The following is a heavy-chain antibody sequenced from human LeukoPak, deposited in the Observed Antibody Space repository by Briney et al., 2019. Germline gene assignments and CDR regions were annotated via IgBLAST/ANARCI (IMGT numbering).Heavy chain of an antibody. V-gene: IGHV4-38-2*02. Sequence: SETLSLTCTVSGYSISSGYYWGWIRQPPGKGLEWIGSIYHSGSTYYNPSLKSRVTISVDTSKNQFSLKLSSVTAADTAVYYCARTQEANWFDPWGQGTLVTVSS. CDR1: GYSISSGYY. CDR3: ARTQEANWFDP. CDR2: IYHSGST. J-gene: IGHJ5*02.